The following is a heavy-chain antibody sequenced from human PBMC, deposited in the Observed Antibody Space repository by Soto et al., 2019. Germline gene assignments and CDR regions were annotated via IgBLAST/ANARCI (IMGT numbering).Heavy chain of an antibody. CDR2: IHYSGST. D-gene: IGHD3-3*01. CDR3: TRVRSNLFDY. Sequence: KTSETLSLTCTVSGDSISTFYWSWIRQPPEKGLEWIGYIHYSGSTNYNPSLKSQVIISVDTSKNQFSLKLSSVTAADTAVYFCTRVRSNLFDYWGQGTLVTVSS. CDR1: GDSISTFY. V-gene: IGHV4-59*01. J-gene: IGHJ4*02.